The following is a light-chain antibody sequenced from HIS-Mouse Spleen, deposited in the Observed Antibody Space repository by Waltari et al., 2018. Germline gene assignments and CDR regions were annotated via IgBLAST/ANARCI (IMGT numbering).Light chain of an antibody. Sequence: QSALTQPPSASGSPGQSVTIACTGTSSDVGGYNYRSWYQQHPGQAPKLMIYEVSKRPSGVPDRFSGSKSGNTASLTVSGLQAEDEADYYCSSYAGSNNLVFGGGTKLTVL. CDR1: SSDVGGYNY. CDR2: EVS. J-gene: IGLJ2*01. V-gene: IGLV2-8*01. CDR3: SSYAGSNNLV.